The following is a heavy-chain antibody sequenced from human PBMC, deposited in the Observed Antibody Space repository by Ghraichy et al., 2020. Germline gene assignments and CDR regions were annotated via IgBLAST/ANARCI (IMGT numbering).Heavy chain of an antibody. Sequence: GGSLRLSCAASGFTFSSYSMNWVRQAPGKGLEWVSYIIDRSRIHYADSVKDRFTISRDNVRKSLYLQMKSLRDEDTAVYYCARGSSTTDAFDTWGQGTMVTVSS. J-gene: IGHJ3*02. CDR1: GFTFSSYS. CDR2: IIDRSRI. CDR3: ARGSSTTDAFDT. D-gene: IGHD1-14*01. V-gene: IGHV3-48*02.